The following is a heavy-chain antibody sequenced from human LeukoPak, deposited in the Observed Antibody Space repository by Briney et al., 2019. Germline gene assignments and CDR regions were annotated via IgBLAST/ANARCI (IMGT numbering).Heavy chain of an antibody. CDR1: GFTVSSNY. Sequence: GGSLRLSCAASGFTVSSNYMSWVRQAPGKGLEWVSILYSGGSTSYADSVKDRFTISRDNSKDTLYLQMNSLRAEDTAVYYCASAYCDGDCYSPTYYFDYWGQGTLVTVSS. J-gene: IGHJ4*02. CDR3: ASAYCDGDCYSPTYYFDY. D-gene: IGHD2-21*02. V-gene: IGHV3-66*01. CDR2: LYSGGST.